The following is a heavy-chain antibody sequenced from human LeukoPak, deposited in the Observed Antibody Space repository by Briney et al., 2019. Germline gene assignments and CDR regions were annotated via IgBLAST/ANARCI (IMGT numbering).Heavy chain of an antibody. CDR2: IYSGGLT. J-gene: IGHJ4*02. Sequence: GGSLRLSCAASGFTVSGYYMSWVRQAPGKGLEWVSVIYSGGLTYYADSVKGRFTISRDNSKNTIYLQMKSLRAEDTAVYYCTRGSEGHILTENWGQGTRVTVSS. CDR1: GFTVSGYY. D-gene: IGHD3-9*01. V-gene: IGHV3-53*01. CDR3: TRGSEGHILTEN.